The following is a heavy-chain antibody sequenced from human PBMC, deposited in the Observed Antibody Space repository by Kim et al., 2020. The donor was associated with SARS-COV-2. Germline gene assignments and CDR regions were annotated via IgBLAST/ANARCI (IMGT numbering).Heavy chain of an antibody. Sequence: SETLSLTCTVSGGSISSSSYYWGWIRQPPGKGLEWIGSIYFIGSTYYNPSLKSRVTISVDTSKNQFSLKLSSVTAADTAVYYCATYMVRGAYYFDYWGQGTLVTVSS. D-gene: IGHD3-10*01. J-gene: IGHJ4*02. CDR1: GGSISSSSYY. V-gene: IGHV4-39*01. CDR3: ATYMVRGAYYFDY. CDR2: IYFIGST.